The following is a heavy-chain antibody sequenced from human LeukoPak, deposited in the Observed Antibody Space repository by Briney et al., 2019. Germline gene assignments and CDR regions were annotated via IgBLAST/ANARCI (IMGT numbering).Heavy chain of an antibody. D-gene: IGHD4-11*01. V-gene: IGHV1-18*01. J-gene: IGHJ1*01. CDR1: GYTFTNYG. CDR2: ISAYNGYT. CDR3: ARDKAVTTERTQYFHH. Sequence: ASVKVSCKASGYTFTNYGVSWVRQAPGQGPEWMGWISAYNGYTNYAQKFQFRVTMTTDTSTSTAYMELRGLTSDDTAVYYCARDKAVTTERTQYFHHWGQGTLVTVSS.